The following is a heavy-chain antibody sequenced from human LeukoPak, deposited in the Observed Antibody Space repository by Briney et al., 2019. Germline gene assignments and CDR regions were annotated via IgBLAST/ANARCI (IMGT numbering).Heavy chain of an antibody. V-gene: IGHV1-3*01. D-gene: IGHD5-18*01. J-gene: IGHJ4*02. CDR3: ARESEGGYSYGGGGY. Sequence: GASVTVSCKASGYTFTIYAMRWVRQAPGQRGGRMGWINAGNGNTKYSQKFQGRVTITRDTSASTAYMELSSLRSEDTAVYYCARESEGGYSYGGGGYWGQGTLVTVSS. CDR1: GYTFTIYA. CDR2: INAGNGNT.